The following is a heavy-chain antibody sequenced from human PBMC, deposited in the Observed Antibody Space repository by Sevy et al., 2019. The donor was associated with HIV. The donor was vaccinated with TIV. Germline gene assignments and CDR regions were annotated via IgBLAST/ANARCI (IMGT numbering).Heavy chain of an antibody. J-gene: IGHJ4*02. CDR2: IYYSGIT. Sequence: SETLSLTCTVSGGSISSYFWSWIRQPPGKGLEWIGYIYYSGITNYNPSLKSRVTISADTSKNQFSLKLTSVTAADTAVYYCARAGTAMSYFDYWGQGTLVTVSS. CDR1: GGSISSYF. V-gene: IGHV4-59*01. CDR3: ARAGTAMSYFDY. D-gene: IGHD5-18*01.